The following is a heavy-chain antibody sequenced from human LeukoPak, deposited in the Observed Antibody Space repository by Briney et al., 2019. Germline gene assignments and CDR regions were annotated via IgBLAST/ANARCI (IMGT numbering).Heavy chain of an antibody. Sequence: GGSLRLSCAASGFTFSSYAMHWVRQAPGKGLEWVAVISYDGSNKYYADSVRGRFTISRDNSKNTLYLQMNSLRAEDTVVYYCARSGGPSYFDYWGQGTLVTVSS. CDR1: GFTFSSYA. D-gene: IGHD2-15*01. V-gene: IGHV3-30*04. CDR3: ARSGGPSYFDY. J-gene: IGHJ4*02. CDR2: ISYDGSNK.